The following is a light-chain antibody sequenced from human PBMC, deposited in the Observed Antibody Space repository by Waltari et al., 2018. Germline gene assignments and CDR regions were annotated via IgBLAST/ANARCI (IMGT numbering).Light chain of an antibody. CDR2: GAS. V-gene: IGKV3-15*01. Sequence: ETLMTQSPATLSVSPGERATLFCGTSQSVSSNLAWYQQKPGQAPSLLIYGASTRATGIPARFSGSGSGTDFTLTISSLQSEDFVVYYCQQYENWPYTFGQGTKLEIK. CDR3: QQYENWPYT. J-gene: IGKJ2*01. CDR1: QSVSSN.